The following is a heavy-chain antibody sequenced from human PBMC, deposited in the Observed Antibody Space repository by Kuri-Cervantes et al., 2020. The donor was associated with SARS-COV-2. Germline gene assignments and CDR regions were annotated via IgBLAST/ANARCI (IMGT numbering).Heavy chain of an antibody. V-gene: IGHV3-48*03. CDR3: ARDRVTTIFSYWFDP. CDR1: GFTFSSYE. D-gene: IGHD2-21*02. J-gene: IGHJ5*02. CDR2: ISSSGSTI. Sequence: GESLKISCAASGFTFSSYEMNWVRQAPGKGLEWVSYISSSGSTIYYADSVKGRFTISRDNAKNSLYLQMNSLRAEDTAVYYCARDRVTTIFSYWFDPWGQGTLVTVSS.